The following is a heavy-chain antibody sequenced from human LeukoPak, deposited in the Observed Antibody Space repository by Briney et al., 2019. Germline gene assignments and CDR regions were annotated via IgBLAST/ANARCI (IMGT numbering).Heavy chain of an antibody. V-gene: IGHV3-21*01. CDR3: ARVVTSPPLFVIDY. Sequence: GGSLRLSCAASGFTFSSYSMNWVRQAPGKGLEWVSSISSSSSYIYHADSVKGRFTISRDNAKNSLYLQMNSLRAEDTAVYYCARVVTSPPLFVIDYWGQGTLVTVSS. CDR1: GFTFSSYS. D-gene: IGHD2-2*01. CDR2: ISSSSSYI. J-gene: IGHJ4*02.